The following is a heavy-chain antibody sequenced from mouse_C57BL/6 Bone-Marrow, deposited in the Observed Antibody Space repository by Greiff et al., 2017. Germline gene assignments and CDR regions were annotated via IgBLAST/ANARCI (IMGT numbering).Heavy chain of an antibody. CDR1: GYTFTSYG. CDR2: IYPRSGNT. CDR3: AGTYYYGSSYRDY. Sequence: VQLQQSGAELARPGASVKLSCKASGYTFTSYGISWVKQRTGQGLEWIGEIYPRSGNTYYNEKFKGKATLTADKSSSTAYMELRSLTSEDSAVYFCAGTYYYGSSYRDYWGQGTTLTVSS. D-gene: IGHD1-1*01. J-gene: IGHJ2*01. V-gene: IGHV1-81*01.